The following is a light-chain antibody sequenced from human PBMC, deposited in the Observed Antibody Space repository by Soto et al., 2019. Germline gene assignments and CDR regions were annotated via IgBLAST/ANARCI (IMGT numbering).Light chain of an antibody. J-gene: IGKJ4*01. CDR3: KQYSAGPLT. Sequence: EIVMTQSPAILSVSPGERATLFCRASQSVRSNFLAWYQHKPGQAPRLLIHGASTRATGVPARFSGSASETEFTLTISSLQSEDFAVYYCKQYSAGPLTFGGGTKVEIK. CDR2: GAS. V-gene: IGKV3-15*01. CDR1: QSVRSN.